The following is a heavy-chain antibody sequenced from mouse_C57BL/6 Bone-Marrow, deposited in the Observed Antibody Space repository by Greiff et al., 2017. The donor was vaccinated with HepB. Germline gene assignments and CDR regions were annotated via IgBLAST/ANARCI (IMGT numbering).Heavy chain of an antibody. V-gene: IGHV1-80*01. CDR2: IYPGDGDT. Sequence: QVQLQQSGAELVKPGASVKISCKASGYAFSSYWMNWVKQRPGKGLEWIGQIYPGDGDTNYNGKFKGKATLTADKSSSTAYMQLSSLTSEDSAVYFCARFFRPYYGSSRPDYWGQGTTLTVSS. J-gene: IGHJ2*01. D-gene: IGHD1-1*01. CDR1: GYAFSSYW. CDR3: ARFFRPYYGSSRPDY.